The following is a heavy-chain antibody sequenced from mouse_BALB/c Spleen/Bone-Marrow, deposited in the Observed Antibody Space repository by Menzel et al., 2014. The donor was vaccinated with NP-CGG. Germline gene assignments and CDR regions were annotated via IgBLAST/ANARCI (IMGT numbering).Heavy chain of an antibody. Sequence: VQLQQSGPELVKPGASVKISCKASGYTFTDYYINWVKQKPGQGLEWIGWIYPGSGNTKYNEKFKGKATLTVDTSSSTAYIQLSSLTSEGTAVYFCARILYWYFDVWGAGTTVTVSS. J-gene: IGHJ1*01. CDR3: ARILYWYFDV. V-gene: IGHV1-84*02. CDR2: IYPGSGNT. CDR1: GYTFTDYY.